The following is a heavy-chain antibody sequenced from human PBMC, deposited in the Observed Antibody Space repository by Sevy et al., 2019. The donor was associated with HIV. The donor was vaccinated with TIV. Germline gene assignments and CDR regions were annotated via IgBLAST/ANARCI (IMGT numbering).Heavy chain of an antibody. CDR3: TRVPLPTYYDFGGGYSDAFDI. J-gene: IGHJ3*02. V-gene: IGHV3-49*04. CDR2: IRSKAYGGKK. Sequence: GGSLRLSCTASGFTFGDYAMSWVRQAPGKGLEWVGFIRSKAYGGKKAYAVSVKGRFPISSDDSKSIAYRQMNSLKTEDTTVNYCTRVPLPTYYDFGGGYSDAFDIWGQGTMVTVSS. CDR1: GFTFGDYA. D-gene: IGHD3-3*01.